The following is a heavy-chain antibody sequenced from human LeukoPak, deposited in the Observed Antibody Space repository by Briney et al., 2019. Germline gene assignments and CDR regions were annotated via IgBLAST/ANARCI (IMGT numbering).Heavy chain of an antibody. V-gene: IGHV3-53*01. J-gene: IGHJ3*02. Sequence: GGSLRLSCAASGFTVSSNYMSWVRQAPGKGLEWVSVIYSGGTTYYADSVKGRFTISRDNSKNTLYLQMNSLRAEDTAVYYCGLFRTHDAFDIWGQGTMVTVSS. CDR1: GFTVSSNY. D-gene: IGHD2-21*01. CDR2: IYSGGTT. CDR3: GLFRTHDAFDI.